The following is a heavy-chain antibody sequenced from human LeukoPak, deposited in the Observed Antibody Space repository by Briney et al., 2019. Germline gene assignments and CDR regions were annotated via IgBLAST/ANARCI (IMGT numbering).Heavy chain of an antibody. CDR1: GFSVTTDSYC. Sequence: SETLSLTCTVSGFSVTTDSYCWGWIRQPPGKGLEWIGYDYCGGNTNYDPSLKRRVTISADTSKNQFSLTLTSVTAADTAVYFCARDHFGSLDSWGRGILVTVSS. J-gene: IGHJ4*02. CDR2: DYCGGNT. V-gene: IGHV4-61*01. CDR3: ARDHFGSLDS. D-gene: IGHD3-10*01.